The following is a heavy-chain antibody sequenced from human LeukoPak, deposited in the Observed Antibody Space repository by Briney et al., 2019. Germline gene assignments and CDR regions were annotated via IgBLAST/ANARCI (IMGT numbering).Heavy chain of an antibody. Sequence: SETLSLTCTVSGGSISSTGHYWAWIRQPPGRGLEWIGSMFYGENTHYNPSLARRVTISADTSRNQFSLKLSSLTAADTAVYFCGRLGSNGWQYYPGLDVWDQGTTVTVSS. CDR3: GRLGSNGWQYYPGLDV. J-gene: IGHJ6*02. V-gene: IGHV4-39*01. CDR2: MFYGENT. D-gene: IGHD6-19*01. CDR1: GGSISSTGHY.